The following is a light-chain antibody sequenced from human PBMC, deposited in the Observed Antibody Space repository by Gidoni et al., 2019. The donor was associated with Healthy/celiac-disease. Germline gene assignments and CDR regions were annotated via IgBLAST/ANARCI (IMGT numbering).Light chain of an antibody. V-gene: IGKV4-1*01. Sequence: DIGMTQSPDSLAVSLGERATINCKSSQSILYSSNNKNYLAWYQQKPGQPPKLLIYWASTRESGVPDRFSGSGSGTDFTLTISSLQAEDVAVYYCQQYYGTPITFGQGTRLEIK. CDR2: WAS. CDR1: QSILYSSNNKNY. CDR3: QQYYGTPIT. J-gene: IGKJ5*01.